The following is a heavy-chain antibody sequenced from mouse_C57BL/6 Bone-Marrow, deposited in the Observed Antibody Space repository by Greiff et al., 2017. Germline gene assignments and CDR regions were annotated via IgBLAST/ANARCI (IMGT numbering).Heavy chain of an antibody. D-gene: IGHD1-1*01. CDR1: GYTFTSYW. CDR3: AREGVVADYYAMDY. Sequence: QVQLQQPGAELVKPGASVKMSCKASGYTFTSYWITWVKQRPGQGLEWIGDIYPGSGSTNYNEKLKSKATLTVDTSSSTAYMQLSSLTSEDSAVYYCAREGVVADYYAMDYWGQGTSVTVSS. J-gene: IGHJ4*01. V-gene: IGHV1-55*01. CDR2: IYPGSGST.